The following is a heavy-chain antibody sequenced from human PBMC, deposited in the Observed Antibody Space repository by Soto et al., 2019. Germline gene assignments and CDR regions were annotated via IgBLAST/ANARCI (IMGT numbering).Heavy chain of an antibody. D-gene: IGHD3-22*01. J-gene: IGHJ6*02. V-gene: IGHV1-69*01. CDR3: ASHDLGVVVIKAYYYYGMDV. CDR2: IIPIFGTA. CDR1: GGTFSSYA. Sequence: QVQLVQSGAEVKKPGSSVKVSCKASGGTFSSYAISWVRQAPGQGLEWMGGIIPIFGTANYAQKFQGRVTITADESTSTAYMELSSLRSEDTAVDYCASHDLGVVVIKAYYYYGMDVWGQGTTVTVSS.